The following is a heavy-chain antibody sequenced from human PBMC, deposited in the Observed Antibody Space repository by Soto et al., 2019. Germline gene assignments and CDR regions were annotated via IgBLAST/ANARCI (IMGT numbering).Heavy chain of an antibody. V-gene: IGHV1-2*04. J-gene: IGHJ6*02. Sequence: QVQLVQSGAEVKKPGASVKVSCKASGYTFTGYYMHWVRQAPGQGLEWMGWINPNSGGTNYAQKLQGWVTRTRDTSISTAYMELSRLRSDDTAVYYCARGALSAYYYGRDVWGQGTTVTVSS. CDR1: GYTFTGYY. CDR3: ARGALSAYYYGRDV. CDR2: INPNSGGT.